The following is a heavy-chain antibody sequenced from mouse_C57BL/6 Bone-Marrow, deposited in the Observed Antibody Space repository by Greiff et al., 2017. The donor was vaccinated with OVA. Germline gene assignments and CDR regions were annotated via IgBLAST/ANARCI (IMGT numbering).Heavy chain of an antibody. D-gene: IGHD1-3*01. V-gene: IGHV1-15*01. Sequence: VQLQQSGAELVRPGASVTLPCKASGYTFTDYEMHWVKQTPVHGLEWIGAIDPENGGTAYNQKFKGKAILTADKSSSTAYMELRSLTSADSAVYYCIRVRALYCESGCAYWGQGTLVTVSA. CDR2: IDPENGGT. CDR1: GYTFTDYE. CDR3: IRVRALYCESGCAY. J-gene: IGHJ3*01.